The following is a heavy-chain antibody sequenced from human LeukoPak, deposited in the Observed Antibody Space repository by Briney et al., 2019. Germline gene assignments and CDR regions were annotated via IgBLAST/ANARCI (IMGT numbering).Heavy chain of an antibody. CDR3: ATDSPAGAFDI. CDR1: GYTLSQLS. V-gene: IGHV1-24*01. CDR2: FDPEDGVT. J-gene: IGHJ3*02. Sequence: ASVKVSCKVSGYTLSQLSKHWVRQTPGKGLEWMGGFDPEDGVTTYAQKFQGRFTMTDDTSTDTIYMELSSLRSEDTAIYYCATDSPAGAFDIWGQGTLVTVSS.